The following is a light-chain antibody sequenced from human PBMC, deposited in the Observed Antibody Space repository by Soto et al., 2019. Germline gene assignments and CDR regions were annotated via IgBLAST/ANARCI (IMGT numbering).Light chain of an antibody. CDR3: QQSHTWTLT. CDR1: ESINQN. CDR2: GAS. Sequence: VMTQAPAAVSVSQGGEATLSARATESINQNLAWYQQKPCQSPRLLIHGASYRATGIPDRFSGRGSATESTLPLSRLTSQAFAVHYCQQSHTWTLTFGGGTKVDIK. J-gene: IGKJ4*01. V-gene: IGKV3-15*01.